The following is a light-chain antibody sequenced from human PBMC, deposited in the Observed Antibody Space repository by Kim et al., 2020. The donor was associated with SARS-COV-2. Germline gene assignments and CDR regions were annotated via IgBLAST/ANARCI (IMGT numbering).Light chain of an antibody. CDR2: QDS. V-gene: IGLV3-1*01. Sequence: SYELTQPPSVSVSPGQTASITCSGHKLGDKYACWYQQKPGQSPVLVISQDSKRPSGIPERFSGSNSGNTATLTISRTQAMDEADYYCQAWDSGTWVFGGGTQLTVL. CDR3: QAWDSGTWV. J-gene: IGLJ3*02. CDR1: KLGDKY.